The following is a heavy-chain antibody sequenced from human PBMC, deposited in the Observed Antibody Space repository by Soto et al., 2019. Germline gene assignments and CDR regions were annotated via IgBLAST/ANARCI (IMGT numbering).Heavy chain of an antibody. CDR2: INPGNGNT. Sequence: GASVKVSCKASGYTFTSYGINWVRQAPGRGLEWMGWINPGNGNTKYSQQFQGRVIIDRDTSASTAYMELSSLRSEDTAVYYCARGADFWSGYSLYYYYYGMDVWGQGTTVTVSS. CDR3: ARGADFWSGYSLYYYYYGMDV. D-gene: IGHD3-3*01. V-gene: IGHV1-3*01. J-gene: IGHJ6*02. CDR1: GYTFTSYG.